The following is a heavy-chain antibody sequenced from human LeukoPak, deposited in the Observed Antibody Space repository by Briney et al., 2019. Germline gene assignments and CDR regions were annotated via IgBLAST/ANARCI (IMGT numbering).Heavy chain of an antibody. Sequence: GGSLRLSCAASGFTFSIYWMSWVRQAPGKGLEWVANIKQDGSEEYYVESVKGRFTISRDNVKNSLFLQMNSLRAEDTAVYYCASHDYGDYASIDYWGQGALVTVSS. CDR1: GFTFSIYW. D-gene: IGHD4-17*01. CDR3: ASHDYGDYASIDY. J-gene: IGHJ4*02. V-gene: IGHV3-7*03. CDR2: IKQDGSEE.